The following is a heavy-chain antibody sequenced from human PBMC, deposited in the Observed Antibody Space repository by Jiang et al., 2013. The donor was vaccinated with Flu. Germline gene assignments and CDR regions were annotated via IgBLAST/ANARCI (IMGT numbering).Heavy chain of an antibody. J-gene: IGHJ1*01. CDR3: ARAHGLKSEGAFQH. CDR2: ISYDGSNK. CDR1: GFTFSSYA. D-gene: IGHD3-16*01. V-gene: IGHV3-30-3*01. Sequence: VQLVESGGGVVQPGRSLRLSCAASGFTFSSYAMHWVRQAPGKGLEWVAVISYDGSNKYYADSVKGRFTISRDNSKNTLYLQMNSLRAEDTAVYYCARAHGLKSEGAFQHWGQGTLVTVSS.